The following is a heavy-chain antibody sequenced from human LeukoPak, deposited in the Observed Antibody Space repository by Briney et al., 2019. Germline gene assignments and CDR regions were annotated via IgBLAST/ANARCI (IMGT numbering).Heavy chain of an antibody. V-gene: IGHV4-59*01. CDR1: GGSISSYY. J-gene: IGHJ3*02. CDR2: ISHSGST. CDR3: ARDWVRYYDSSGYYYVHAFDI. Sequence: SETLSLTCTVSGGSISSYYWSWIRQPPGKGLEWIGYISHSGSTNYNPSLKSRVTISVDTSKNQFSLKLSSVTAADTAVYYCARDWVRYYDSSGYYYVHAFDIWGQGTMVTVSS. D-gene: IGHD3-22*01.